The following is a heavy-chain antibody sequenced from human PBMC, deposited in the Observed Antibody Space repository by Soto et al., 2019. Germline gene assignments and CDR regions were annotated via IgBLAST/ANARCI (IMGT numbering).Heavy chain of an antibody. D-gene: IGHD2-21*01. Sequence: EVQLVETGGGLIQPGGSLRLSCAASGFTVSSNYMSWVRQAPGKGLEWVSVISGSGGSTYYADSVKGRFTISRDNSKNTLYLQMNSLRAEDTAVYYCAKGVEYIVVGGVTDYWGQGTLVTVSS. J-gene: IGHJ4*02. CDR1: GFTVSSNY. V-gene: IGHV3-53*02. CDR3: AKGVEYIVVGGVTDY. CDR2: ISGSGGST.